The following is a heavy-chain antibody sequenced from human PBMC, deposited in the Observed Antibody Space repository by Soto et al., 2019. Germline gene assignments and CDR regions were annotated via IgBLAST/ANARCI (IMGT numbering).Heavy chain of an antibody. CDR3: ARLATGPPYAAFDI. CDR1: GFRFTSYW. J-gene: IGHJ3*02. V-gene: IGHV5-10-1*01. CDR2: IDPSDSST. Sequence: LGESLKISCKGSGFRFTSYWISWVRQMPGKGLEWMGMIDPSDSSTNYSPSFQGHVTISTDTSISTAYLQWSSLKASDTAMYYCARLATGPPYAAFDIWGQGTMVNVS. D-gene: IGHD2-2*01.